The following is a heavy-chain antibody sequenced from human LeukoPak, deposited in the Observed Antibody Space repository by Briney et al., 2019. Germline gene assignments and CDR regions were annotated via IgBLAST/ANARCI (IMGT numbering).Heavy chain of an antibody. Sequence: ASVKVSCKASGYTFTGYYMHGVRQAPGQGLEWMGWINPNSGGTNYAQKFQGRVTMTRDTSISTAYMELSRLRSDDTAVYYCARGLPYYYGSGSYGTSVWGQGTLVTVSS. V-gene: IGHV1-2*02. CDR1: GYTFTGYY. CDR3: ARGLPYYYGSGSYGTSV. CDR2: INPNSGGT. J-gene: IGHJ4*02. D-gene: IGHD3-10*01.